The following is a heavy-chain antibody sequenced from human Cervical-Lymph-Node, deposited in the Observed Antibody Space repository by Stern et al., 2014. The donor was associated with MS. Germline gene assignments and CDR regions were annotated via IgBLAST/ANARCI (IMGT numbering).Heavy chain of an antibody. CDR2: ISGHNGVT. Sequence: GQLVESGGGVKKPGASVKVSCKTSGYTFTDYGVTWVRLAPGQGLEWMGWISGHNGVTNDARKFQDRVTITTDTSTNTAYLELRSLRADDTAIYYCARDRANYGVFDYWGQGSRVTVSA. D-gene: IGHD4-17*01. CDR3: ARDRANYGVFDY. J-gene: IGHJ4*02. CDR1: GYTFTDYG. V-gene: IGHV1-18*01.